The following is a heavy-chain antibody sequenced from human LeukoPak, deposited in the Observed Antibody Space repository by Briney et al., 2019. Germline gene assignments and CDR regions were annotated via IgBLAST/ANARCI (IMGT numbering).Heavy chain of an antibody. D-gene: IGHD4-23*01. V-gene: IGHV4-39*07. CDR2: VYYDGST. J-gene: IGHJ4*02. Sequence: SETLSLTCSVSGGSIRSSSYYWGWIRQPPGKGLEWIGSVYYDGSTYFNPSLKSRVTTPLDTSKNQFSLRLNSVTAADTAVYYCARAGGLNYYGGFSEFGYWGQGRLVTVSS. CDR1: GGSIRSSSYY. CDR3: ARAGGLNYYGGFSEFGY.